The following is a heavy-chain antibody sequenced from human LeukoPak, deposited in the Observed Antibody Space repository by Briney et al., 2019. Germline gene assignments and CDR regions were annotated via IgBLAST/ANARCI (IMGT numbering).Heavy chain of an antibody. CDR2: ISYSGYS. Sequence: SETLSLTCAVYGGSFSGYYWSWIRQPPGKGLEWIGYISYSGYSNSNPSLESRVTMSVDTSKNQFSLKLNSVTAADTAVYYCARQDYYDSSGYYNYFDYWGQGTLVTVSS. D-gene: IGHD3-22*01. CDR1: GGSFSGYY. J-gene: IGHJ4*02. V-gene: IGHV4-59*01. CDR3: ARQDYYDSSGYYNYFDY.